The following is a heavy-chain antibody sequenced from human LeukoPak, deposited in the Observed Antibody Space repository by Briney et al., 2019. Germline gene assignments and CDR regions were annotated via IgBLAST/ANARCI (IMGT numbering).Heavy chain of an antibody. CDR2: IYYRGST. V-gene: IGHV4-59*01. D-gene: IGHD2/OR15-2a*01. J-gene: IGHJ6*03. Sequence: PSETLSLTCNVAGGSISSYYWSWVRQPPGEGRGWVGYIYYRGSTNSNPSLKSRVTISVDTSKNQLPLKLSSVTAADTAVYYCARASFGDPGYMDVWGKGTTVTISS. CDR3: ARASFGDPGYMDV. CDR1: GGSISSYY.